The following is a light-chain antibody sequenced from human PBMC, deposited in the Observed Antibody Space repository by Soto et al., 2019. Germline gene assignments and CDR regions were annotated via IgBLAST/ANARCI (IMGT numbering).Light chain of an antibody. Sequence: QSALTQPASVSGSPGQSITISCTGTSSDVGTFDYVSWYQQHPGKAPKLIIYEVTKRPSGISNRFSGSKSGNTASLTISGLQPEDEATYFCSSFTMKSTSVFGGGTKLTVL. CDR2: EVT. CDR3: SSFTMKSTSV. CDR1: SSDVGTFDY. J-gene: IGLJ2*01. V-gene: IGLV2-14*01.